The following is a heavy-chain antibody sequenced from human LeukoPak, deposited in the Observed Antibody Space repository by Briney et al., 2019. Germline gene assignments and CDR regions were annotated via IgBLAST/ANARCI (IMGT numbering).Heavy chain of an antibody. J-gene: IGHJ6*03. V-gene: IGHV3-11*04. CDR1: GFTFSDYY. Sequence: GGSLRLSCAAPGFTFSDYYMTWIRQAPGKGLEWVSYISSSASTIYYGDSVKGRFTISRDNAKNSLYLQMNSLRAEDTALYYCARVGIAARNYYYMDVWGKGTTVTVSS. CDR3: ARVGIAARNYYYMDV. CDR2: ISSSASTI. D-gene: IGHD6-6*01.